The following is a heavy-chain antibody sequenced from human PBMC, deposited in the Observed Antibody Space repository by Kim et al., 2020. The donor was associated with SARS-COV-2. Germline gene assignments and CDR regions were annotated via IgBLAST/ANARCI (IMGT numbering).Heavy chain of an antibody. CDR3: AGPPHDYGGNFGN. CDR1: GYSFTSYW. J-gene: IGHJ1*01. Sequence: GESLKISCKGSGYSFTSYWIGWVRQMLGKGLEWMWIIYPGDSDTRYSPSFQGQVTISADESISTAYLPWSSLKASDTAMYYCAGPPHDYGGNFGNWGQGTLVTVSS. D-gene: IGHD4-17*01. CDR2: IYPGDSDT. V-gene: IGHV5-51*01.